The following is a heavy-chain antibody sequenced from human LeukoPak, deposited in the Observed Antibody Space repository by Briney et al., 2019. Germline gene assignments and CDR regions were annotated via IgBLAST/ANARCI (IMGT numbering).Heavy chain of an antibody. Sequence: SQTLSLTYTVSGGSISSGSYYWSWIRQPAGKGLEWIGRIYTCGSTNYNPSLKSRVTISVDTSKNQFSLKLSSVTAADTAVHYCARGRTYDFWSGQYRAFDYWGQGTLVTVSS. D-gene: IGHD3-3*01. J-gene: IGHJ4*02. CDR3: ARGRTYDFWSGQYRAFDY. V-gene: IGHV4-61*02. CDR1: GGSISSGSYY. CDR2: IYTCGST.